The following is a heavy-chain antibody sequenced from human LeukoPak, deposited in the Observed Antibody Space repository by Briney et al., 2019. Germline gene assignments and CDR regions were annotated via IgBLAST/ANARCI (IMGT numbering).Heavy chain of an antibody. CDR3: ARGSYGMDV. V-gene: IGHV3-7*03. CDR2: IKQDGSEK. J-gene: IGHJ6*02. Sequence: PGGSLRLSCAASGFTFSNYWMSWVRQAPGKGLEWVANIKQDGSEKYYVDSVKGRFTISRDNAKNSLYLQMNSLRAEDTAVYYCARGSYGMDVWGQGTTVTVSS. CDR1: GFTFSNYW.